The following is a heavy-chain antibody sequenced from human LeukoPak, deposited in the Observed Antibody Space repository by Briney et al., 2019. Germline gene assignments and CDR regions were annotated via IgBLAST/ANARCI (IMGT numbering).Heavy chain of an antibody. J-gene: IGHJ4*02. CDR3: AKEYFYGSGSKVDY. V-gene: IGHV3-33*06. D-gene: IGHD3-10*01. CDR1: GFTFSSYG. CDR2: IWYDGSNK. Sequence: GRSLRLSCAASGFTFSSYGMHWVRQAPGKWLEWVAVIWYDGSNKYYADSVKGRFTISRDNSKNTLYLQMNSLRAEDSAVYYCAKEYFYGSGSKVDYWGQGTLVTVSS.